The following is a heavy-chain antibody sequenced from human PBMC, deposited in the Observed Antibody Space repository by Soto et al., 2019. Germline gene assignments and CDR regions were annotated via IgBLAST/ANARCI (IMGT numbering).Heavy chain of an antibody. CDR2: ISSSSNYI. CDR1: EFTLSNYS. V-gene: IGHV3-21*01. CDR3: ARAYSNYVLPDY. J-gene: IGHJ4*02. D-gene: IGHD4-4*01. Sequence: EEQLVESGGGLVKPGGSLRLSCLASEFTLSNYSMNWVRQAPGKGLEWVSLISSSSNYIYYADSVKGRVTISRDNAKNSLYLQMNSLRAEDTAVYYCARAYSNYVLPDYSGQGTLVTVSS.